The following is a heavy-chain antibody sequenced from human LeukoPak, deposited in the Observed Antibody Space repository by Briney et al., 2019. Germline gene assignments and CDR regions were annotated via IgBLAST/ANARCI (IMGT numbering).Heavy chain of an antibody. CDR3: ARGCSTSCLDY. CDR1: GGSFSGYY. J-gene: IGHJ4*02. V-gene: IGHV4-34*01. Sequence: SETLSLTCAVYGGSFSGYYWSWIRQPPGKGLEWIGEINHSGSTNYNPSLKSRITISVDTSKNQFSLKLSSVTAADTAVYYCARGCSTSCLDYWGQGTLVTVSS. CDR2: INHSGST. D-gene: IGHD2-2*01.